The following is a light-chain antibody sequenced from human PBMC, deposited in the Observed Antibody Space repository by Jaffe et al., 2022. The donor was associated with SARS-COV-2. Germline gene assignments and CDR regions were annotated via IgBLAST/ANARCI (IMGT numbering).Light chain of an antibody. Sequence: QSALTQPASVSGSPGQSITISCTGTSSDVGSYNLVSWYQQHPGKAPKLMIYEDNKRPSGVSNRFSGSKSGNTASLTISGLQAEDEADYYCYSHAGSYVFATGTKVTVL. CDR3: YSHAGSYV. V-gene: IGLV2-23*01. CDR2: EDN. CDR1: SSDVGSYNL. J-gene: IGLJ1*01.